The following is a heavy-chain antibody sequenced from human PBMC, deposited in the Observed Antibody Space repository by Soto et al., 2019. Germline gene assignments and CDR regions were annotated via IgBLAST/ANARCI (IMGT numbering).Heavy chain of an antibody. Sequence: ASVKVSCKASGYTFTSYYMHWVRQAPGQGLEWMGIINPSGGSTSYAQKFQGRVTMTRDTSTSTVYMELSSLRSEDTAVYYCARDSSPPEDNVNGANNWFDAWGQGTLVTVSS. CDR1: GYTFTSYY. J-gene: IGHJ5*02. CDR2: INPSGGST. V-gene: IGHV1-46*01. D-gene: IGHD1-20*01. CDR3: ARDSSPPEDNVNGANNWFDA.